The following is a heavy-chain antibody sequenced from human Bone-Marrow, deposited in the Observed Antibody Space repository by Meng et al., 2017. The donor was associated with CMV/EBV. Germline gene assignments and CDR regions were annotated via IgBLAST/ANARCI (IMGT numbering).Heavy chain of an antibody. J-gene: IGHJ4*02. V-gene: IGHV1-8*03. Sequence: ASVKVSCKASGYTFTSYDINWVRQATGQGLEWMGWMNPNSGNTGYAQKFQGRVTITRNTSISTAYMELSSLRSEDTAVYYCARDLGDSSGYYYGFVYWGQGTLVTVTS. CDR3: ARDLGDSSGYYYGFVY. CDR2: MNPNSGNT. CDR1: GYTFTSYD. D-gene: IGHD3-22*01.